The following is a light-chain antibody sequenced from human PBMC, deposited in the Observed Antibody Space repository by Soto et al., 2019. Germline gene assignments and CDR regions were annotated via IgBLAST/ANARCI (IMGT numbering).Light chain of an antibody. J-gene: IGKJ1*01. V-gene: IGKV2-30*01. CDR2: EVS. CDR3: RPGTHWPWT. CDR1: QSLVYSKGSTY. Sequence: DVEVTQSPLSLTVTLGQPASISCRSSQSLVYSKGSTYLNWFHQRPGQSPRRLIFEVSHRESGVPDKGSGSESGTDFTLKISRVEDEDVFVYYCRPGTHWPWTLGQGTKVEIQ.